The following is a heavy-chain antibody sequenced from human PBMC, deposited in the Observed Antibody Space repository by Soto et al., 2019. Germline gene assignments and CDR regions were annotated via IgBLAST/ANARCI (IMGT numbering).Heavy chain of an antibody. CDR1: GYTFTSYD. CDR3: ARGRLGELSLYLIEDAFDI. Sequence: QVQLVQSGAEVKKPGASVKVSCKASGYTFTSYDINWVRQATGQGLEWMGWMNPNSGNTGYAQKFQGRVTMTRNTSISTAYMELSSLRSEDTAVYYCARGRLGELSLYLIEDAFDIWGQGTMVTVSS. D-gene: IGHD3-16*02. CDR2: MNPNSGNT. V-gene: IGHV1-8*01. J-gene: IGHJ3*02.